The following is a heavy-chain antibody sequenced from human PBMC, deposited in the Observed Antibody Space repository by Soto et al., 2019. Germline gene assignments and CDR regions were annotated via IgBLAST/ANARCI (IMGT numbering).Heavy chain of an antibody. CDR3: ARDFPPGSAYDFWSRVRGGVDY. CDR2: ISAYNGNT. Sequence: ASVKVSCKASGYTFTSYGISWVRQAPGQGLEWMGWISAYNGNTNYAQKLQGRVTMTTDNSKNTLYLQMNSLRAEDTAVYYCARDFPPGSAYDFWSRVRGGVDYWGQGTLVTVSS. D-gene: IGHD3-3*01. J-gene: IGHJ4*02. V-gene: IGHV1-18*01. CDR1: GYTFTSYG.